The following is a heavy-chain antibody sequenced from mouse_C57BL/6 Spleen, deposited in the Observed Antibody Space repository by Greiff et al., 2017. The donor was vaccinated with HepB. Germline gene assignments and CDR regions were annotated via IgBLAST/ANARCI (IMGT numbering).Heavy chain of an antibody. V-gene: IGHV1-42*01. CDR3: ARSKAYYSNYPYYFDY. CDR1: GYSFTGYY. D-gene: IGHD2-5*01. J-gene: IGHJ2*01. CDR2: INPSTGGT. Sequence: VHVKQSGPELVKPGASVKISCKASGYSFTGYYMNWVKQSPEKSLEWIGEINPSTGGTTYNQKFKAKATLTVDKSSSTAYMQLKSLTSEDSAVYYCARSKAYYSNYPYYFDYWGQGTTLTVSS.